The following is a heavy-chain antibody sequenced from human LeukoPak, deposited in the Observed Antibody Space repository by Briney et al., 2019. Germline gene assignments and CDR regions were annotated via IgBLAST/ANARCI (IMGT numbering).Heavy chain of an antibody. Sequence: SETLPLTCTVSGGSISSYYWGWIRQPPGKGLEWIGYIYYSGSTNYNPFLKSRVTISLDTSKNQFSLNLSSVTAADTAVYYCARLKYGSSWYSGYAFDIWGQGTMVTVSS. D-gene: IGHD6-13*01. CDR2: IYYSGST. CDR3: ARLKYGSSWYSGYAFDI. V-gene: IGHV4-59*01. CDR1: GGSISSYY. J-gene: IGHJ3*02.